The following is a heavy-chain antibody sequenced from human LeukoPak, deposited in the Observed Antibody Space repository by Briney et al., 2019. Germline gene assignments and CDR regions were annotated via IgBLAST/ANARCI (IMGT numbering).Heavy chain of an antibody. D-gene: IGHD2-21*01. CDR3: EGDRPGGGDYYMDV. Sequence: ASVKVSCKXSGGTFSSYAISWVRQAPGQGLEWMGGIIPIFGTANYAQKFQGRVTITADESTSTAYMELSSLRSEDTAVFYCEGDRPGGGDYYMDVWGKGTTVTVSS. CDR2: IIPIFGTA. V-gene: IGHV1-69*13. CDR1: GGTFSSYA. J-gene: IGHJ6*03.